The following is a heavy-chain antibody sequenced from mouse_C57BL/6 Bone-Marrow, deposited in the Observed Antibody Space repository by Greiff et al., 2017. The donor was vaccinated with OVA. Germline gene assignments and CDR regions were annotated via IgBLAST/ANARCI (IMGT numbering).Heavy chain of an antibody. CDR1: GYTFTSYW. J-gene: IGHJ2*01. V-gene: IGHV1-69*01. CDR2: IDPSDSYT. D-gene: IGHD1-1*01. CDR3: ARHYGSSPGYFDY. Sequence: QVQLQQPGAELVMPGASVKLSCKASGYTFTSYWMHWVKQRPGQGLEWIGEIDPSDSYTNYNQKFKGKSTLTVDKSSSTAYMQLSSLTSEDSAVYYCARHYGSSPGYFDYWGQGTTLTVSS.